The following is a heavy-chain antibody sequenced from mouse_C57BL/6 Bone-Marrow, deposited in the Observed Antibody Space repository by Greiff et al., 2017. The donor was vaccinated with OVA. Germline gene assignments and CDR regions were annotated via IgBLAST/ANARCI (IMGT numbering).Heavy chain of an antibody. J-gene: IGHJ1*03. CDR3: ADYYGSSHWYFDV. Sequence: VQLQQSDAELVKPGASVTISCKVSGYTFTDHTIHWMKQRPEQGLEWIGYIYPRDGSTKYNEKFKGKATLTADKSSSTAYMQLNSLTSEDSAVYFCADYYGSSHWYFDVWGTGTTVTVSS. CDR1: GYTFTDHT. D-gene: IGHD1-1*01. V-gene: IGHV1-78*01. CDR2: IYPRDGST.